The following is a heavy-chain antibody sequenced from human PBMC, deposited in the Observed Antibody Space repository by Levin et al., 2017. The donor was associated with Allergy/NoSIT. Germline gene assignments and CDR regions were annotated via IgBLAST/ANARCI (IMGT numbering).Heavy chain of an antibody. J-gene: IGHJ4*02. V-gene: IGHV3-48*03. CDR2: ISSSGSTI. CDR1: GFTFSSYE. CDR3: ASCSGGSCYPRD. D-gene: IGHD2-15*01. Sequence: PGGSLRLSCAASGFTFSSYEMNWVRQAPGKGLEWVSYISSSGSTIYYADSVKGRFTISRDNAKNSLYLQMTSLRAEDTAVYYCASCSGGSCYPRDWGQGTLVTVSS.